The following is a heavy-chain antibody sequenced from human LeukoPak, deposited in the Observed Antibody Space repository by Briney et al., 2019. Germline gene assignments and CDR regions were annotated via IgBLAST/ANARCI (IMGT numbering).Heavy chain of an antibody. CDR3: ASASGITGVSGIAKFDY. Sequence: TSVKVSCKASGYTFTSYYIHWLRQAPGQGLEGRGIINPSGGSTSYAQKYQGRVTMTRDTSTSTVYMELSSLRSEDTAVYYRASASGITGVSGIAKFDYWGQGTLVTVSS. V-gene: IGHV1-46*01. CDR1: GYTFTSYY. D-gene: IGHD1-20*01. CDR2: INPSGGST. J-gene: IGHJ4*02.